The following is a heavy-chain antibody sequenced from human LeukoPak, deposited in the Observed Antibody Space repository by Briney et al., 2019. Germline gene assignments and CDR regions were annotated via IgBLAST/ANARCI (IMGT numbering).Heavy chain of an antibody. Sequence: GGSLRLSCAASGFTFSSYGMHWVRQAPGKGLEWVAVISYDGSNKYYADSVKGRFTISRDNSKNTLYLQMNSLRAEDTAVYYCAKLKGQSGNYGDSLHRSRFPFDIWGQGTMVTVSS. D-gene: IGHD1-26*01. CDR1: GFTFSSYG. CDR3: AKLKGQSGNYGDSLHRSRFPFDI. V-gene: IGHV3-30*18. J-gene: IGHJ3*02. CDR2: ISYDGSNK.